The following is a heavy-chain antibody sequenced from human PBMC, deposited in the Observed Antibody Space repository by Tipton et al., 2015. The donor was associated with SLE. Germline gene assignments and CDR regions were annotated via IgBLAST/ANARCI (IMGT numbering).Heavy chain of an antibody. CDR1: GGSISSSSYY. V-gene: IGHV4-39*07. CDR3: ARRVRGTVDY. J-gene: IGHJ4*02. CDR2: SYYSGST. Sequence: TLSLTCTVSGGSISSSSYYWGWIRQPPGKGLEWIGRSYYSGSTYYNPSPKSRVTISVDTSKNQFSLKLSSVTAADTAVYYCARRVRGTVDYWGQGTLVTVSS. D-gene: IGHD3-10*01.